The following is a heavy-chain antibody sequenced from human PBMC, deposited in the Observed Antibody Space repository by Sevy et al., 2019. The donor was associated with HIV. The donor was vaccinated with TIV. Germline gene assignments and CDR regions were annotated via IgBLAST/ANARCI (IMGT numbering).Heavy chain of an antibody. CDR1: GFTFSNYW. CDR2: IKQDGSEK. V-gene: IGHV3-7*01. CDR3: ARDTSGAWWEYDNSGYYMFNN. J-gene: IGHJ4*02. D-gene: IGHD3-22*01. Sequence: GGSLRLSCAAFGFTFSNYWMSWVRQAPGKGLEWVANIKQDGSEKHYVDSVKGRFTISRDNAKNSLYLQMNSLRVDDTAVYYRARDTSGAWWEYDNSGYYMFNNWGQGPLVTVSS.